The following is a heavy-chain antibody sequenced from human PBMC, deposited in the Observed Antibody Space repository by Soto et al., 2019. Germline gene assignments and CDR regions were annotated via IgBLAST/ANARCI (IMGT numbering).Heavy chain of an antibody. D-gene: IGHD3-3*02. CDR1: GLTFSNAW. Sequence: EVQLVESGGGLVKPGGSLRLSCAASGLTFSNAWMNWVRQAPGKGLEWVGRIKSKTAGGTADYAAPVKGRFTISRDDSKNTLYLQMNSLKTEDTAVYYCTTAKVTPFLEWLFPFYYYAMDVWGQGTTVTVSS. V-gene: IGHV3-15*07. CDR3: TTAKVTPFLEWLFPFYYYAMDV. J-gene: IGHJ6*02. CDR2: IKSKTAGGTA.